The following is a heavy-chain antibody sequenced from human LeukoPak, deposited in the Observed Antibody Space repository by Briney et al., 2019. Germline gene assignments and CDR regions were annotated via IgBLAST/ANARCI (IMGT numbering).Heavy chain of an antibody. CDR2: IKTKTDDGAA. J-gene: IGHJ4*02. D-gene: IGHD1-26*01. Sequence: GGSLRLSCAASGFTFNDARMNWVRQAPGKGLEWVGRIKTKTDDGAADYSAPVKARFTISRDDSKTTLYLQMNGLKTDDTAIYYCTTYVGATAYWGQGTLVTVSS. CDR3: TTYVGATAY. V-gene: IGHV3-15*01. CDR1: GFTFNDAR.